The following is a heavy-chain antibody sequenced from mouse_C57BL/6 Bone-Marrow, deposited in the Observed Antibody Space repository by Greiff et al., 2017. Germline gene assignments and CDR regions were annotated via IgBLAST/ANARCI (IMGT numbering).Heavy chain of an antibody. V-gene: IGHV10-3*01. CDR1: GFTFNTYA. D-gene: IGHD2-5*01. CDR3: VRDRGYYSKEGAMDY. Sequence: EVQVVESGGGLVQPKGSLKLSCAASGFTFNTYAMHWVRQAPGKGLEWVARIRSKSSNYATYYADSVKDRFTISSDDSQSMLYLQMNNLKTEDTAMYYCVRDRGYYSKEGAMDYWGQGTSVTVSS. CDR2: IRSKSSNYAT. J-gene: IGHJ4*01.